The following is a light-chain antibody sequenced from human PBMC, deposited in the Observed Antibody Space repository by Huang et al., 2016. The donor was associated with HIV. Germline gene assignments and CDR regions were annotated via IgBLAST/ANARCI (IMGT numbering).Light chain of an antibody. V-gene: IGKV1-39*01. CDR3: QESYSSPVTS. CDR1: YHISRF. Sequence: IQMDQSPSSLSAFVGDRVTISCRVNYHISRFLNWYYQKPGKAPRLLIYGASSLQSDVPSRFSGSGFGTDFTLTISGLQPEDLGTYYCQESYSSPVTSFGGGTRLEIK. J-gene: IGKJ4*02. CDR2: GAS.